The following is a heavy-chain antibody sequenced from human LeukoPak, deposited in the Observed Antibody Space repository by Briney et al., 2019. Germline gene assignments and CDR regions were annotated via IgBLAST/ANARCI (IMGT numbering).Heavy chain of an antibody. Sequence: ESLKISCKGSGYSFTSYWIGWVRQMPGKGLEWMGIIYPGDSDTRYSPSFQGQVTISADKSISTAYLQWSSLKASDTAMYYCARHGIDSRDTAMVTGYYYGMDVWGQGTTVTVSS. D-gene: IGHD5-18*01. CDR2: IYPGDSDT. V-gene: IGHV5-51*01. J-gene: IGHJ6*02. CDR3: ARHGIDSRDTAMVTGYYYGMDV. CDR1: GYSFTSYW.